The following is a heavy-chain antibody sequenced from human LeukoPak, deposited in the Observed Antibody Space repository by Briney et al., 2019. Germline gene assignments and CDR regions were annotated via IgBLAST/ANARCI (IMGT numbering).Heavy chain of an antibody. D-gene: IGHD3-10*01. Sequence: SETLSLTCTVSGGSISSSTYYWGWIRQPPGRGLEWIGTINYSGSTFYNPSLKSRVTISVDTSKNQFSLMLNSVTAADTALYFCARARLSIVRGITNFDYWGQGTVVTVSS. CDR2: INYSGST. V-gene: IGHV4-39*01. J-gene: IGHJ4*02. CDR1: GGSISSSTYY. CDR3: ARARLSIVRGITNFDY.